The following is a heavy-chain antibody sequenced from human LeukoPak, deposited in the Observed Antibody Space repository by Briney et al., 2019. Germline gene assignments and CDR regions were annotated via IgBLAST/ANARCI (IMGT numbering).Heavy chain of an antibody. CDR2: INQDGSVI. D-gene: IGHD2-15*01. CDR3: ARIGYTSSSNDY. Sequence: GGSLRLSCAASGLTFSRYWMSWVRQAPGKGLEWVAYINQDGSVIYYVDSVKGRFIISRDNAKNSLSLQMNSLRVEDTAVYYCARIGYTSSSNDYWGQGTLVTVSS. J-gene: IGHJ4*02. V-gene: IGHV3-7*01. CDR1: GLTFSRYW.